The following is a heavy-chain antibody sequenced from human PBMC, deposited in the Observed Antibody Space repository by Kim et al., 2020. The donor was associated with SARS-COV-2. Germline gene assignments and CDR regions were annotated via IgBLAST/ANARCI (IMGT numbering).Heavy chain of an antibody. V-gene: IGHV3-7*03. CDR3: AKTVAGRIDAFDI. D-gene: IGHD6-19*01. J-gene: IGHJ3*02. Sequence: YDVDFMKGRLTISRDNAKKSLYLQIISLRAEDTAVYFCAKTVAGRIDAFDIWGQGTMVTVSS.